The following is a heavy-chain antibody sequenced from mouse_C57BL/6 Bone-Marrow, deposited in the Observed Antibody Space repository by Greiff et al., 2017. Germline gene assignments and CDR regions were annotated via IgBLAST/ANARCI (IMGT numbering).Heavy chain of an antibody. CDR1: GFNIKDDY. CDR3: TTVWYFDY. CDR2: IDPENGDT. Sequence: VQLQQSGAELVRPGASVKLSCTASGFNIKDDYMHWVKQRPEQGLEWIGWIDPENGDTEYASKFQGKATITADTSSNPAYLQLSSLTSEDTAVYYCTTVWYFDYRGQGTTLTVSS. D-gene: IGHD2-10*02. J-gene: IGHJ2*01. V-gene: IGHV14-4*01.